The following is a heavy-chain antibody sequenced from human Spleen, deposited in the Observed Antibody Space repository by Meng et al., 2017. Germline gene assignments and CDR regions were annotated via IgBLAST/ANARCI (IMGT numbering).Heavy chain of an antibody. V-gene: IGHV3-43*01. CDR3: AKGEWLRGFFTGRLDY. CDR2: ISWDGGST. CDR1: GFTFDDYT. Sequence: GGSLRLSCAASGFTFDDYTMHWVRQAPGKGLECVSLISWDGGSTYYADSVKGRFTISRDNSKNSLYLQMNSLRTEDTALDYCAKGEWLRGFFTGRLDYWGQGTLVTVSS. J-gene: IGHJ4*02. D-gene: IGHD5-12*01.